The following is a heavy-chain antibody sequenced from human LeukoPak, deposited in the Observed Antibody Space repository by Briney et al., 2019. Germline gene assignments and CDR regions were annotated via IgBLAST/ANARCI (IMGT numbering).Heavy chain of an antibody. V-gene: IGHV3-74*01. CDR1: RFTFSTYW. D-gene: IGHD3-3*01. J-gene: IGHJ4*02. CDR2: INSDGSST. Sequence: GGSLRLSCAASRFTFSTYWMHWVRQAPGKGLVWVSRINSDGSSTGYADSVKGRFTISRDNAKNTLYLQMNSLRAEDTAVYYCARGGYYDFWSGYRENPFDYWGQGTLVTVSS. CDR3: ARGGYYDFWSGYRENPFDY.